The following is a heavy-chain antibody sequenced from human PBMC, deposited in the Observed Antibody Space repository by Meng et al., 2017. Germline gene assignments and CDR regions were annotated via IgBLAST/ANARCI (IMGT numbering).Heavy chain of an antibody. CDR3: ARDLMTTDI. Sequence: SETLSLTCTVSGYSISSGYYWGWIRQPPGKGLEWIGSIYHSGSTYYSPSLKSRVTISVDTSKNQFSLKLSSVTAADTAVYYCARDLMTTDIWGQGTLVTVSS. D-gene: IGHD4-17*01. V-gene: IGHV4-38-2*02. CDR2: IYHSGST. CDR1: GYSISSGYY. J-gene: IGHJ4*02.